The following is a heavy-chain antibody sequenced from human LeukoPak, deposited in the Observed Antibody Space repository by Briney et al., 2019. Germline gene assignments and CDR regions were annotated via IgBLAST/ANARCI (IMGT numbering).Heavy chain of an antibody. CDR1: RFTFSVYG. CDR2: ISYDGSNE. V-gene: IGHV3-30*03. CDR3: AGPIVVVPAAMQYYYYYGMDV. Sequence: GRSLRLSCAASRFTFSVYGMHWVRQAPGKGLEWVAFISYDGSNEYYADSVKGRFTTSRDNSKYTLYLQMNSLRAEDTAVYYCAGPIVVVPAAMQYYYYYGMDVWGQGTTVTVSS. J-gene: IGHJ6*02. D-gene: IGHD2-2*01.